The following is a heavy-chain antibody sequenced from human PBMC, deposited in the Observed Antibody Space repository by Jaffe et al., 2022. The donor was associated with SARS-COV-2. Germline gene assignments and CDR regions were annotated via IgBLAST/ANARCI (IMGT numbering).Heavy chain of an antibody. CDR3: TTDLPWFYYGNSGPKGWLDP. Sequence: QVQLLQSGAEVKKPGASVKISCQVSGFSLAELAMHWVRQAPGKGLEWLGGFHPEDVKTVYAQNFQGRLTMTEDTSTDTAYMELSRLRSEDTAVYYCTTDLPWFYYGNSGPKGWLDPWGQGTLVTVSS. V-gene: IGHV1-24*01. CDR2: FHPEDVKT. D-gene: IGHD3-22*01. J-gene: IGHJ5*02. CDR1: GFSLAELA.